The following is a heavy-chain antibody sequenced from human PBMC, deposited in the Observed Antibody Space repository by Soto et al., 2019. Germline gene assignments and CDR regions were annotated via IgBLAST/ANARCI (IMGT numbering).Heavy chain of an antibody. CDR1: GFTFSSYA. CDR2: ISGSGGST. Sequence: PGGSLRLSCAASGFTFSSYAMSWVRQAPGKGLEWVSAISGSGGSTYYADSVKGRFTISRDNSKNTLYLQMNSLRAEDTAVYYCAKSQIRAKYDYIWGSYRLGAFDIWGQGTMVTVSS. CDR3: AKSQIRAKYDYIWGSYRLGAFDI. D-gene: IGHD3-16*02. V-gene: IGHV3-23*01. J-gene: IGHJ3*02.